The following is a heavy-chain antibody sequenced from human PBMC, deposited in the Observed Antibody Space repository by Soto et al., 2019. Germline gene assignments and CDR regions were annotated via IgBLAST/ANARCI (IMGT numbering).Heavy chain of an antibody. CDR3: ARGQGASMEWLLLPGNWFDP. CDR2: MNPNSGNT. J-gene: IGHJ5*02. V-gene: IGHV1-8*01. D-gene: IGHD3-3*02. Sequence: GASVKVSCKASGYTFTSHDINWVRQATGQGLEWMGWMNPNSGNTGYAQKFQGRVTMTRNTSISTAYMELSSLRSEDTAVYYCARGQGASMEWLLLPGNWFDPWGQGTLVTVSS. CDR1: GYTFTSHD.